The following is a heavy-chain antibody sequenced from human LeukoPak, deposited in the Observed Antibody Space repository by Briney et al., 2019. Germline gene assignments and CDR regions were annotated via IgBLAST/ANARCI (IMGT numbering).Heavy chain of an antibody. CDR2: ISSGDGTT. V-gene: IGHV1-46*01. J-gene: IGHJ4*02. CDR1: GYTFTTSY. CDR3: ARTRGHGYVDY. D-gene: IGHD3-10*01. Sequence: ASVKVSCKASGYTFTTSYMHWVRQAPGQGLEWMGIISSGDGTTNYAQKFQDRVTMRTDTSASTVYLDPSSLRSEDTAVYYCARTRGHGYVDYWGQGTLVTVSS.